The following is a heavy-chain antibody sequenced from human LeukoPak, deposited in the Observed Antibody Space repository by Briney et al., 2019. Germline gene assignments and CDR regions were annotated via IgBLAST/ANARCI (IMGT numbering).Heavy chain of an antibody. V-gene: IGHV3-21*01. CDR3: ARDPYSSGWYKDAFDI. D-gene: IGHD6-19*01. Sequence: GGSLRLSCAASGFTFSSYSMSWVRQAPGKGLEWVSSISGSSSYINYADSVKGRFTISRDNAQNSLFLQLNSLRAEDTAVYYCARDPYSSGWYKDAFDIWGQGTMVTVSS. J-gene: IGHJ3*02. CDR1: GFTFSSYS. CDR2: ISGSSSYI.